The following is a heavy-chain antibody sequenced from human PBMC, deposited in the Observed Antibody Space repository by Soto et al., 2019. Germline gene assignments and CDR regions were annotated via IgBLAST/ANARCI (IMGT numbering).Heavy chain of an antibody. J-gene: IGHJ3*02. CDR3: ASEPRGVIVPQDDAFDI. Sequence: GAAVKVSCKGSGYTFTGYYMHWVRQAPGQGVEGVGWINPNSGGTNYAQKFQGWGTMTRDTAISTAYMELSRLRSDTTAVYSCASEPRGVIVPQDDAFDIWGQGTPVTVPS. CDR2: INPNSGGT. D-gene: IGHD3-16*02. V-gene: IGHV1-2*04. CDR1: GYTFTGYY.